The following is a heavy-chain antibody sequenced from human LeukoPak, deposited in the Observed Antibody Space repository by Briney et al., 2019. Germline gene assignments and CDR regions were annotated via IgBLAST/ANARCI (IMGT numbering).Heavy chain of an antibody. CDR1: GASISDYY. V-gene: IGHV4-59*12. CDR2: LLYSGST. CDR3: ARDRKGLLVRFFPDAFDI. D-gene: IGHD3-3*01. Sequence: SETLSLTCNVSGASISDYYWSWVRQSPEKGLEWIASLLYSGSTHYNPSLRSRVAISGDTSNNQFSLKLSSVTAADTAVYYCARDRKGLLVRFFPDAFDIWGQGTMVTVSS. J-gene: IGHJ3*02.